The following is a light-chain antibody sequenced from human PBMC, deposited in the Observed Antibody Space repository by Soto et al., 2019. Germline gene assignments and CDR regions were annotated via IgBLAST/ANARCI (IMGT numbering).Light chain of an antibody. CDR3: SSYAGSSTWV. Sequence: QSALTQPASVSGSPGQSITISCTGTSSNVGSYNLVSWYQQHPGKAPKLMIYEGNKRPSGVPDSFSGSKSGNRASLTISGLQAQDEADYCCSSYAGSSTWVFGGGTKLTVL. CDR1: SSNVGSYNL. J-gene: IGLJ2*01. V-gene: IGLV2-23*01. CDR2: EGN.